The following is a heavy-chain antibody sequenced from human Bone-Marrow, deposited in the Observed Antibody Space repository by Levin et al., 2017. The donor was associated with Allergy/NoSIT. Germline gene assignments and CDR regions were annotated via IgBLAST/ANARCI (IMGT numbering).Heavy chain of an antibody. CDR1: GFTFSSYA. V-gene: IGHV3-30-3*01. Sequence: LSLTCAASGFTFSSYAMHWVRQAPGKGLEWVAVISYDGSNKYYADSVKGRFTISRDNSKNTVYLQMNSLKTEDTAVYYCATDFLDGYCGSWGQGTLVTVSS. CDR2: ISYDGSNK. CDR3: ATDFLDGYCGS. D-gene: IGHD5-24*01. J-gene: IGHJ4*02.